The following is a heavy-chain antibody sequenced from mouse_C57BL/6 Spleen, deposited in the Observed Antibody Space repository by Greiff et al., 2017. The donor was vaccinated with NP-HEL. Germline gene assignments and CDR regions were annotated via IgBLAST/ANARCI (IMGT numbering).Heavy chain of an antibody. CDR3: ARSRWEDFDY. V-gene: IGHV1-69*01. CDR2: IDPSDSYT. Sequence: QVQLQQSGAELVMPGASVKLSCKASGYTFTSYWMHWVKQSPGQGLEWIGEIDPSDSYTNYNQKFKGKSTLTVDKSSSTAYMQLSSLTSEDSAVYYCARSRWEDFDYWGQGTTLTVSS. CDR1: GYTFTSYW. J-gene: IGHJ2*01. D-gene: IGHD1-1*02.